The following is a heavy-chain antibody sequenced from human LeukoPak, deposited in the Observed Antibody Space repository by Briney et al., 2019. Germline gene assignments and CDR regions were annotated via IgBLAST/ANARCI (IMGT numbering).Heavy chain of an antibody. CDR1: GYTFTSYD. CDR2: MNPNSGNT. J-gene: IGHJ6*03. Sequence: ASVKVSCKASGYTFTSYDINWVRQATGQGLEWMGWMNPNSGNTGYAQKFQGRVTITRNTSISTAYMELSSLRSEDTAVYYCARGGTVTTYYYYYYMDVWGKGTTVTVSS. V-gene: IGHV1-8*01. CDR3: ARGGTVTTYYYYYYMDV. D-gene: IGHD4-11*01.